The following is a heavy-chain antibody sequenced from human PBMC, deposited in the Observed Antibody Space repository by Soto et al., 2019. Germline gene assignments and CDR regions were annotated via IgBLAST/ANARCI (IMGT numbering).Heavy chain of an antibody. CDR1: GFTFNDYA. Sequence: EVQLVESGGALVQPGRSLRLSCAASGFTFNDYAMHWVRQAPGKGLEWVSCISWNSGSIGYADSVKGRFTISRDNAENSLFLRMTSLTTDDTAFYFCVKDMRRHADRYYFDHWGQGTLVTVSS. CDR3: VKDMRRHADRYYFDH. CDR2: ISWNSGSI. D-gene: IGHD2-8*01. V-gene: IGHV3-9*01. J-gene: IGHJ4*02.